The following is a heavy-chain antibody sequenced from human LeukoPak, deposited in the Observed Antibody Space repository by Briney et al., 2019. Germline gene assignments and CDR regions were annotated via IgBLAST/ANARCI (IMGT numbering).Heavy chain of an antibody. J-gene: IGHJ5*02. D-gene: IGHD2-2*01. CDR1: GYTFTSYA. CDR2: INAGNGNT. Sequence: GASVKVSCKASGYTFTSYAMHWVRQAPGQRLEWMGWINAGNGNTKYSQKFQGRVTITRDTSASTAYMELSSLRSEDTAVYYCARGGMPAGWFDPWGQGTLVTASS. V-gene: IGHV1-3*01. CDR3: ARGGMPAGWFDP.